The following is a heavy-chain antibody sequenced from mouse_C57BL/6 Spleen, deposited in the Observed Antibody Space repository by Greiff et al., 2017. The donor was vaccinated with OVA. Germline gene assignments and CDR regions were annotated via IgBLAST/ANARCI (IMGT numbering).Heavy chain of an antibody. V-gene: IGHV1-69*01. J-gene: IGHJ1*03. CDR1: GYTFTSYW. CDR3: ARSGGLLGYFDV. Sequence: VQLQQSGAELVMPGASVKLSCKASGYTFTSYWMHWVKQRPGQGLEWIGEIDPSDSYTNYNQKFKGKSTLTVDKSSSTAYMQLSSLTSEDSAVDYCARSGGLLGYFDVWGTGTTVTVSS. CDR2: IDPSDSYT. D-gene: IGHD2-13*01.